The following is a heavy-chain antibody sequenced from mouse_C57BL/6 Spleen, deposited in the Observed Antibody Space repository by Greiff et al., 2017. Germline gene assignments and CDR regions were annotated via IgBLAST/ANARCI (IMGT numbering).Heavy chain of an antibody. CDR2: IHPNSGST. J-gene: IGHJ4*01. CDR3: ARAIYDGYLLAMDD. Sequence: QVQLQQPGAELVKPGASVKLSCKASGYTFTSYWMHWVKQRPGQGLEWIGMIHPNSGSTNYNEKFKSKATLTVDKSSSTAYMPLSSLTSEDSAVYYCARAIYDGYLLAMDDWGQGTSVTVSS. V-gene: IGHV1-64*01. CDR1: GYTFTSYW. D-gene: IGHD2-3*01.